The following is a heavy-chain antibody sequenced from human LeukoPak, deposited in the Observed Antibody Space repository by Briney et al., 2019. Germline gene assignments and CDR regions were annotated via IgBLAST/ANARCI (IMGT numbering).Heavy chain of an antibody. J-gene: IGHJ4*02. CDR3: ARGSGDY. Sequence: GGSLRLSCAASGLTFSGYWMNWVRQAPGKGLEWVANIKPDRSEKYYVDSVKGRFTISSDNAKNSLYLRMTSLRAEDTAVYYCARGSGDYSGQGTLVTVSS. V-gene: IGHV3-7*04. CDR2: IKPDRSEK. CDR1: GLTFSGYW.